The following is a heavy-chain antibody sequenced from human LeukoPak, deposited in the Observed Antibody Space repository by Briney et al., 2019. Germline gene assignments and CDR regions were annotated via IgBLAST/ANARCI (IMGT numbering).Heavy chain of an antibody. J-gene: IGHJ5*02. CDR1: GFTFSAYY. D-gene: IGHD3-22*01. V-gene: IGHV3-11*03. CDR2: ISDSGTYT. Sequence: PGGSLRLSCAASGFTFSAYYMNWLRQAPGKGLEWLSHISDSGTYTDYADSVKGRFTISRDNAKNSLYLQMNNLRAGDTVVYYCASLYYHDSAWGQGTLVTVSS. CDR3: ASLYYHDSA.